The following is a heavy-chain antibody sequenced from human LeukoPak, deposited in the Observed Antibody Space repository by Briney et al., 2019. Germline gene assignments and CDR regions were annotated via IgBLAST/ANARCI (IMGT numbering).Heavy chain of an antibody. D-gene: IGHD3-9*01. Sequence: QTGGSLRLSCAASGFTFSSYAMSWVRQAPGKGLEWVSAISGSGGSTYYADSVKGRFTISRDNSKNTLYLQMNSLRAEDTAVYYCAKDEPYYDILTGYYLDYWGQGTLVTVSS. CDR1: GFTFSSYA. V-gene: IGHV3-23*01. CDR3: AKDEPYYDILTGYYLDY. J-gene: IGHJ4*02. CDR2: ISGSGGST.